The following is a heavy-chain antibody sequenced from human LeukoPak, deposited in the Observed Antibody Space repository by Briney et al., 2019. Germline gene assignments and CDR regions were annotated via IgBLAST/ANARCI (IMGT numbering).Heavy chain of an antibody. CDR2: IYQSGST. CDR1: GYSISSGYY. V-gene: IGHV4-38-2*02. CDR3: ARDGGVLLWFGESDAFDI. J-gene: IGHJ3*02. D-gene: IGHD3-10*01. Sequence: SETLSLTCSVSGYSISSGYYWGWIRQPPGKGLEWIGSIYQSGSTYYNPSLKSRVTISVDTSKNQFSLKLSSVTAADTAVYYCARDGGVLLWFGESDAFDIWGQGTMVTVSS.